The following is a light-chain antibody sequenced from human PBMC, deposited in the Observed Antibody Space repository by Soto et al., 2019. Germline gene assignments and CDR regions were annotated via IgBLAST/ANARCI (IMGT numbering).Light chain of an antibody. Sequence: QSVLTQPPSVSGAPGQRVTISCFGSSSNIGTGFDVHWYQQLPGTAPKLLIYGNSNRPSGVPDRFSGSKSGTSASLAITGLQAEDEADYYCQSYDSSLSGYVFGTGTKVTVL. J-gene: IGLJ1*01. CDR1: SSNIGTGFD. CDR2: GNS. V-gene: IGLV1-40*01. CDR3: QSYDSSLSGYV.